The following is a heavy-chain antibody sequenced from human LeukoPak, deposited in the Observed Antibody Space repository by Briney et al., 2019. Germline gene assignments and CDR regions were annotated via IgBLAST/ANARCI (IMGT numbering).Heavy chain of an antibody. Sequence: GGSLRLSCAASGFTFSSYTMNWVRQAPGKGLEWVSYISSSSSPIYYADSVKGRFTISRDNAKNSLYLQMNSLRAEDTAVYYCARVGCSRSTCYVDYYYYYGMDVWGQGTTVTVSS. CDR3: ARVGCSRSTCYVDYYYYYGMDV. CDR2: ISSSSSPI. CDR1: GFTFSSYT. V-gene: IGHV3-48*04. D-gene: IGHD2-2*01. J-gene: IGHJ6*02.